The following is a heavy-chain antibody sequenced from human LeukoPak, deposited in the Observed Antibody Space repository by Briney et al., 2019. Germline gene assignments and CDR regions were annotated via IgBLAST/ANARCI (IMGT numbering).Heavy chain of an antibody. J-gene: IGHJ4*02. Sequence: SETLSLTCTVSGGSISSYYWNWIRQPPGKGLEWIGYVYYSGSTNYNPSLKSRVTISVDTSKNQFSLKLSSVTAADTAVYYCARGADSSGYYSIFYFDYWGQGTLVTVSS. CDR3: ARGADSSGYYSIFYFDY. CDR1: GGSISSYY. CDR2: VYYSGST. D-gene: IGHD3-22*01. V-gene: IGHV4-59*01.